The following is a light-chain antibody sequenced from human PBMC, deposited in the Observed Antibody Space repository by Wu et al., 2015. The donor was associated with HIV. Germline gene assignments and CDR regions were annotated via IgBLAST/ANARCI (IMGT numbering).Light chain of an antibody. CDR1: QSVSSN. CDR3: QQYNNWVT. Sequence: EIVMTQSPATLSVSPGERATLSCRASQSVSSNLAWYQQKPGQAPRLLIYGASTRATGIPARFSGSGSGTEFTLTISSLQSEDFAVYYCQQYNNWVTFGGGTKGGDQT. J-gene: IGKJ4*01. V-gene: IGKV3-15*01. CDR2: GAS.